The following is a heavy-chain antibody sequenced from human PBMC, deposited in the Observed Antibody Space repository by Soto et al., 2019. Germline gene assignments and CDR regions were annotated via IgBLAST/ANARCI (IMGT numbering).Heavy chain of an antibody. CDR1: GGTCSIYA. Sequence: GASVKVSCKASGGTCSIYAISCVLQSPLQGLEWMGGIIPIFGTANYAQKFQGRVTITADKSTSTAYMELSSLRSEDTAVYYCAGSAVQPYGSGSYYNFDYWGQGTLVTVSS. J-gene: IGHJ4*02. CDR3: AGSAVQPYGSGSYYNFDY. D-gene: IGHD3-10*01. CDR2: IIPIFGTA. V-gene: IGHV1-69*06.